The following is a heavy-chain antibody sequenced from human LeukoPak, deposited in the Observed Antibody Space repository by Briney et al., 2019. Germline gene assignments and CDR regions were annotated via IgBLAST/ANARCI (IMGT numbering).Heavy chain of an antibody. D-gene: IGHD2-2*01. CDR2: ISAYNGNT. V-gene: IGHV1-18*01. CDR1: GCTFTSYG. Sequence: ASVKVSCKASGCTFTSYGISWVRQAPGQGLEWMGWISAYNGNTNYAQKLQGRDTMATDTFTSTAYMELRSLRSDDTAVYYCARVVYDIVVVPAAPWGQGTLVTVSS. J-gene: IGHJ5*02. CDR3: ARVVYDIVVVPAAP.